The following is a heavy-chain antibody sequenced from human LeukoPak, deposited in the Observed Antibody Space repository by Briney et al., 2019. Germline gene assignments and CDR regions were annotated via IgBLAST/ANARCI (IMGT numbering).Heavy chain of an antibody. CDR1: GGSISSSSYY. CDR2: IYYSGST. V-gene: IGHV4-39*07. D-gene: IGHD3-16*01. CDR3: ARMNYVWGRARGAFDI. Sequence: PSETLSLTCTVSGGSISSSSYYWGWIRQPPGKGLEWIGSIYYSGSTYYNPSLKSRVTISVGTSKNQFSLKLSSVTAADTAVYYCARMNYVWGRARGAFDIWGQGTMVTVSS. J-gene: IGHJ3*02.